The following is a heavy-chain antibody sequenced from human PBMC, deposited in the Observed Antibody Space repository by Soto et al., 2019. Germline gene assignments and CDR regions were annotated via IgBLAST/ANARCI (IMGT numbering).Heavy chain of an antibody. D-gene: IGHD3-3*01. CDR1: GFTFSNAW. V-gene: IGHV3-15*01. CDR2: IKSKTDGGTT. CDR3: TTRRYDFWSGYNEDDAFDI. J-gene: IGHJ3*02. Sequence: GGSLRLSCAASGFTFSNAWMSWVRQAPGKGLEWVGRIKSKTDGGTTDYAAPVKGRFTISRDDSKNTLYLQMNSLKTEDTAVYYCTTRRYDFWSGYNEDDAFDIWGQGTMVTVSS.